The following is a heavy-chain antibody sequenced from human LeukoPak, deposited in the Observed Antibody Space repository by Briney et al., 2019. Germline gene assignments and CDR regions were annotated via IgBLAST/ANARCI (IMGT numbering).Heavy chain of an antibody. D-gene: IGHD6-19*01. V-gene: IGHV4-39*01. Sequence: SETLSLTCSVSGGSISSSSSYWGWIRQPPGKGLEWIGSIYYSGSSFDNPALKSRVTISVDTSKNQFSLKLSSVTAADTAVYYCARGLAVAGIRNIDYWGQGTLVTVSS. CDR2: IYYSGSS. CDR3: ARGLAVAGIRNIDY. CDR1: GGSISSSSSY. J-gene: IGHJ4*02.